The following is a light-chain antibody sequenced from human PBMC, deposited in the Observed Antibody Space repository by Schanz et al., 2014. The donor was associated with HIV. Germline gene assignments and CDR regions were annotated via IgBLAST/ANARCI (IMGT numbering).Light chain of an antibody. Sequence: EIVLTQSPVILSLSPGERATLSCRASQTVSSNSLGWYQQKRGQVPRLLIYSASSRATGIPDRFSGSGSGTDFTLTISRLEPEDFAVYYCQQYGSSPPITFGQGTRLEIK. V-gene: IGKV3-20*01. J-gene: IGKJ5*01. CDR2: SAS. CDR3: QQYGSSPPIT. CDR1: QTVSSNS.